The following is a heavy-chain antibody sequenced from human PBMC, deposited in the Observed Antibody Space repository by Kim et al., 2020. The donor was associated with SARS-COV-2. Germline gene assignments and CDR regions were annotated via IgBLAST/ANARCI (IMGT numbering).Heavy chain of an antibody. J-gene: IGHJ2*01. CDR3: AKGPIWFGERDWYFDL. D-gene: IGHD3-10*01. Sequence: GGSLRLSCAASGFTFSSYSMNWVRQAPGKGLEWVSSISSSSSNIYYADSVKCRFTISRDNSKNSLYLQMNSLRAEDTAVYYCAKGPIWFGERDWYFDLWGRGTLVTVSS. CDR1: GFTFSSYS. CDR2: ISSSSSNI. V-gene: IGHV3-21*01.